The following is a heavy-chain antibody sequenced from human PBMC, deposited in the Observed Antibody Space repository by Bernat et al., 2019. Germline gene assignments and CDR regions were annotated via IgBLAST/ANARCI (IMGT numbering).Heavy chain of an antibody. V-gene: IGHV3-30*07. CDR2: ILYDGSNK. J-gene: IGHJ4*02. D-gene: IGHD6-19*01. CDR1: GFTFSSYS. CDR3: GRDRTNLWDSSGWGSLKV. Sequence: QVQLVESGGGVFQPGRSLRLSCAASGFTFSSYSMHWVRQAPGKGLEWVTLILYDGSNKYYADSVKGRFTISRDNAKNSLYLQMNSLRAEDTAVYYWGRDRTNLWDSSGWGSLKVWGQGTPVTVSS.